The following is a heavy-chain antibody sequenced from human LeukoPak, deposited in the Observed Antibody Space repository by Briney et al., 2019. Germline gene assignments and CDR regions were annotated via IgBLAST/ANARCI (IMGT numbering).Heavy chain of an antibody. CDR3: SRGNYFDY. Sequence: GGSLRLSYAASGFTFSGYWMHWVRQAPGKGLVWVSVINGDGSRTIYADSVKGRFTISRDNAKNTLYLQMASLTAEDTAVYYCSRGNYFDYWGQGALVTVSS. V-gene: IGHV3-74*01. CDR2: INGDGSRT. CDR1: GFTFSGYW. J-gene: IGHJ4*02.